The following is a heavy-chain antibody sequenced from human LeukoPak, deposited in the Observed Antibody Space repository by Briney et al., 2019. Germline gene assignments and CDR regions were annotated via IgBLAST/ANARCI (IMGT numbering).Heavy chain of an antibody. Sequence: ASVKVSCKASGYTFTSYGISWLRQAPGQGLEWMGWISTYNGHTNYAQKLQGRVTMTTDTSTSTAYMELRSLRSDDTAVYYCARGGVGATPVDYWGQGTLVTVSS. CDR2: ISTYNGHT. CDR3: ARGGVGATPVDY. D-gene: IGHD1-26*01. J-gene: IGHJ4*02. V-gene: IGHV1-18*01. CDR1: GYTFTSYG.